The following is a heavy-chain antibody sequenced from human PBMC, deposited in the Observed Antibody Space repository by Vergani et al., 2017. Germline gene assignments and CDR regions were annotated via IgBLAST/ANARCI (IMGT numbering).Heavy chain of an antibody. J-gene: IGHJ6*03. D-gene: IGHD6-6*01. CDR2: ISGSDHNT. V-gene: IGHV3-23*04. CDR1: GFTFSNYA. CDR3: AKWSGSSSSAYYYYYYMDV. Sequence: EVQLVESGGGLVKRGGSLRLSCSASGFTFSNYAMSWVRQAPGKGLEWVSDISGSDHNTNYADSVKGRFTISRDNSKNTLYLQMNSLRAEDTAVYYCAKWSGSSSSAYYYYYYMDVWGKGTTVTVSS.